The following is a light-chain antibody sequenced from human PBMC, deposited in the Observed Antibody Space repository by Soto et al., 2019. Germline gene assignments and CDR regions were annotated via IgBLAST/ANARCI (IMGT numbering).Light chain of an antibody. CDR3: SSYTSISTDAV. J-gene: IGLJ2*01. CDR2: EVS. Sequence: QSALTQPASVSGSPGQSITISCTGTSSDVGGHNYVSWYQQHPGKAPKLIICEVSNRPSGVSNRFSGSKSGNTASLTISGLQAEDEDDYYCSSYTSISTDAVCGGGTKLTVL. V-gene: IGLV2-14*01. CDR1: SSDVGGHNY.